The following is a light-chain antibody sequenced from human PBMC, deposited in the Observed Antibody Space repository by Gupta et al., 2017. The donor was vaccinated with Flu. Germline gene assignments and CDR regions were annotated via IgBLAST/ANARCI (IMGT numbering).Light chain of an antibody. CDR3: QSYEV. J-gene: IGLJ2*01. CDR1: SGGIASNY. CDR2: EDN. V-gene: IGLV6-57*01. Sequence: NFMLTPPHSVSESPGKTETLSCTRSSGGIASNYVQWDQQRPGTSPTTVIYEDNQRPSGGPDRFSGSIDSSSNSASLTISGLKTEDEADYYCQSYEVFGGGTKLTGL.